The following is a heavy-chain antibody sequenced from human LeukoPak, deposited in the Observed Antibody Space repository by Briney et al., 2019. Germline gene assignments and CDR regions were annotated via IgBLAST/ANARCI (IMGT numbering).Heavy chain of an antibody. Sequence: RGGSLRLSCTASGFTFSSFTMSWVRQAPGKGLEWVSAISGDGGSTYYADSVKGRFTFSRDNSKNTLYLEMASLRAEDTAVYYCAKGSAVSSPYYFDYWGQETLVSVSS. V-gene: IGHV3-23*01. D-gene: IGHD6-13*01. CDR3: AKGSAVSSPYYFDY. CDR1: GFTFSSFT. CDR2: ISGDGGST. J-gene: IGHJ4*02.